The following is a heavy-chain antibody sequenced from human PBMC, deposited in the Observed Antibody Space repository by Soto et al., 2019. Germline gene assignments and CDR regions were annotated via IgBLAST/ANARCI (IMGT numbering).Heavy chain of an antibody. CDR2: INAANGDT. CDR3: VRRHVSATGIDWFDP. J-gene: IGHJ5*02. D-gene: IGHD6-13*01. Sequence: ASVKVSCKASGYTFTSYGIHWVRQAPGQRLEWMGWINAANGDTKYSPKFQGRVTITRDTSASTAYVELSSLRSEDTAVYYCVRRHVSATGIDWFDPWGQGTLVTVSS. CDR1: GYTFTSYG. V-gene: IGHV1-3*01.